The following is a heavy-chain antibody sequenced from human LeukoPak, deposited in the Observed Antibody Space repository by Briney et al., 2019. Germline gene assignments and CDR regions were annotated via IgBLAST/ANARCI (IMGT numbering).Heavy chain of an antibody. J-gene: IGHJ4*02. D-gene: IGHD6-19*01. Sequence: PSETLSLTCTVSGYSISSGYYWGWIRQPLGKGLEWIGSIYHSGSTYYNPSLKSRVTISVDTSKNQFSLKLSSVTAADTAVYYCARRIIAVAGPKSVDYWGQGTLVTVSS. CDR2: IYHSGST. V-gene: IGHV4-38-2*02. CDR3: ARRIIAVAGPKSVDY. CDR1: GYSISSGYY.